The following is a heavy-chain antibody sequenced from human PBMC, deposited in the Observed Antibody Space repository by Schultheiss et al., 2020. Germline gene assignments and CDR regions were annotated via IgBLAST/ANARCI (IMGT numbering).Heavy chain of an antibody. V-gene: IGHV4-39*07. CDR3: ASEWYYYMDV. CDR1: GGSISGSSYY. J-gene: IGHJ6*03. Sequence: SETLSLTCTVSGGSISGSSYYWGWIRQPPEKGLEWIGSIYYSGSTYYNPSLKSRLTISVDKSKNQFSLKLSSVTAADTAVYYCASEWYYYMDVWGKGTTVTVSS. CDR2: IYYSGST.